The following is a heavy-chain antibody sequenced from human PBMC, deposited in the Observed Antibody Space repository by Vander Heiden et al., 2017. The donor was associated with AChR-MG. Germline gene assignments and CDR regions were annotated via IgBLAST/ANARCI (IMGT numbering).Heavy chain of an antibody. D-gene: IGHD5-18*01. CDR2: INHSGST. CDR1: GGSFSGYY. Sequence: QVQLQQWGAELLKPSETLSLTCAVYGGSFSGYYWSWIRQPPGKGLEWIGEINHSGSTNYNPSLKSRVTISVDTSKNQFSLKLSSVTAADTAVYYCARGRVQLWLRGSRTLDYWGQGTLVTVSS. CDR3: ARGRVQLWLRGSRTLDY. J-gene: IGHJ4*02. V-gene: IGHV4-34*01.